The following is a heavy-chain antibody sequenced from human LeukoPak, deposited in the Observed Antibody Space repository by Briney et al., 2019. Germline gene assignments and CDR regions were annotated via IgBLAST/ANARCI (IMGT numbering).Heavy chain of an antibody. D-gene: IGHD3-10*01. J-gene: IGHJ6*03. CDR1: GGSISSYY. V-gene: IGHV4-4*07. CDR2: IYTSGST. Sequence: SETLSLTCTVSGGSISSYYWSWIRQPAGKGLEWIGRIYTSGSTNYNLSLKSRVTMSVDTSKNQFSLKLSSVTAADTAVYYCARSLPPGATYYYYYYYMDVWGKGTTVTVSS. CDR3: ARSLPPGATYYYYYYYMDV.